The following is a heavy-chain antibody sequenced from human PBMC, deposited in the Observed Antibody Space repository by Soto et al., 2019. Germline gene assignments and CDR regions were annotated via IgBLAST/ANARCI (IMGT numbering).Heavy chain of an antibody. Sequence: GASVKVSCKASGGTFSSYAISWVRQAPGQGLEWMGGIIPIFGTANYAQKFQGRVTITADRSTSTAYMELSSLRSEDTAVYYCARLKMATIPGPLDYWGQGTLVTVSS. CDR3: ARLKMATIPGPLDY. D-gene: IGHD5-12*01. CDR1: GGTFSSYA. CDR2: IIPIFGTA. V-gene: IGHV1-69*06. J-gene: IGHJ4*02.